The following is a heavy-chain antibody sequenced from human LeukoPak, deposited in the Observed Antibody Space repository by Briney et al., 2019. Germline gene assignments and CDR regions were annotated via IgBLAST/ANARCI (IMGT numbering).Heavy chain of an antibody. CDR2: ISGYGSNT. Sequence: PGGPLRLSCAASGFIFADYAMHWVRQAPGKGLEWVALISGYGSNTYYVDSVKGRFTISRDNNQNSLYLQMNSLRTEDTALYYCAKDISSSGEDFWGQGTLVTVSS. V-gene: IGHV3-43*02. CDR1: GFIFADYA. J-gene: IGHJ4*02. CDR3: AKDISSSGEDF. D-gene: IGHD3-22*01.